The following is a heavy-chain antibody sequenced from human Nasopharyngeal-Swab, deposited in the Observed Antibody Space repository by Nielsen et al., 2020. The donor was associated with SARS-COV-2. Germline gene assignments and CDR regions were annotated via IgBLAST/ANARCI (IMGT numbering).Heavy chain of an antibody. V-gene: IGHV3-30*18. D-gene: IGHD2-21*02. CDR2: ISYDGSNK. CDR3: AKDWSRDCGGDCSGY. J-gene: IGHJ4*02. Sequence: GESLKISCSASGFTFSSHGMPWVRQDPGKGLEWVAVISYDGSNKYYADSVKGRFTISRDNSKNTLYLQMNSLRAEDTAVYYCAKDWSRDCGGDCSGYWGQGTLVTVSS. CDR1: GFTFSSHG.